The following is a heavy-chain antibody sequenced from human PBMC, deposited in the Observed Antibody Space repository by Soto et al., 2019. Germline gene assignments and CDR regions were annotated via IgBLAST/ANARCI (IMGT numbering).Heavy chain of an antibody. J-gene: IGHJ4*02. Sequence: GGSLRLSCAASGFTFSAYGIHWVRQAPGKGLEWVAVISHDGSNTNYADSVKGRFTFSRDNSKDTLYLQMNSLKTEDTAVYYCTTDPPVGYYYDSSALWGQGTLVTVSS. V-gene: IGHV3-30*03. CDR3: TTDPPVGYYYDSSAL. D-gene: IGHD3-22*01. CDR1: GFTFSAYG. CDR2: ISHDGSNT.